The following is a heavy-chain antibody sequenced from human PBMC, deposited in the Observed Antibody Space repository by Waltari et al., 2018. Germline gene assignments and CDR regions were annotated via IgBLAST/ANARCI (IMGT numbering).Heavy chain of an antibody. CDR1: GFTFSSYS. CDR3: ARGPAAG. D-gene: IGHD2-2*01. Sequence: EVQLVESGGGLVKPGGSLRLSCAASGFTFSSYSMHWVRQAPGKGLEWVSSISSSSYIYYADSVKGRFTISRDNAKNSLYLQMNSLGAEDTAVYYCARGPAAGWGQGTLVTVSS. J-gene: IGHJ4*02. V-gene: IGHV3-21*01. CDR2: ISSSSYI.